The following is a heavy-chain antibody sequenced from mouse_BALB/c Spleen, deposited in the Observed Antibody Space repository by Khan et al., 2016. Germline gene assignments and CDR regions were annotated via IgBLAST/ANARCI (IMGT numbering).Heavy chain of an antibody. CDR3: ARRSRNGYDGWFAY. CDR1: GYTFSSYW. Sequence: VKLQQSGAELMKPGASVKISCKATGYTFSSYWIEWVKQRPGHGLEWIGEILPGSGSTNYNEKFKGKATFTADTSSNTAYMQLSSLTSEDSAVYYCARRSRNGYDGWFAYWGQGTLVTVSA. V-gene: IGHV1-9*01. D-gene: IGHD2-2*01. CDR2: ILPGSGST. J-gene: IGHJ3*01.